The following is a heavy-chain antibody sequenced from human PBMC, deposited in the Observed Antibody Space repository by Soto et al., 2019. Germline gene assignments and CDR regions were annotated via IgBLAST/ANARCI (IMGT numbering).Heavy chain of an antibody. CDR3: AREDESSGHAETFHH. V-gene: IGHV3-30*03. J-gene: IGHJ1*01. Sequence: QVQLVESGGDVVQPGRSLRLSCAVSGFSLTDRVIHWVRQTPGKGLDWVALISHDGGNKVYTDSVKGRFTISRDISKNTVFLQMDSLKPEDTAIYFCAREDESSGHAETFHHWGQGTLVTVSS. D-gene: IGHD3-22*01. CDR2: ISHDGGNK. CDR1: GFSLTDRV.